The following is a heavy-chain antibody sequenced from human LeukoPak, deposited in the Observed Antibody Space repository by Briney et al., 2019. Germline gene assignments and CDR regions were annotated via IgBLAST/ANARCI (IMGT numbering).Heavy chain of an antibody. CDR3: ARDRYYYDSSGYRFDP. Sequence: PSETPSLTCTVSGGSISSYYWSWSRQPAGKVLEWIGRIYTSGSTNYNPSLKSRVTMSVDTSKNQFSLKLSSVTAADTAVYYCARDRYYYDSSGYRFDPWGQGTLVTVSS. D-gene: IGHD3-22*01. J-gene: IGHJ5*02. CDR1: GGSISSYY. V-gene: IGHV4-4*07. CDR2: IYTSGST.